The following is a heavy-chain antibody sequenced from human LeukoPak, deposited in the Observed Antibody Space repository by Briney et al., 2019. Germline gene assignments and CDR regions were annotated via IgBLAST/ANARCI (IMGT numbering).Heavy chain of an antibody. CDR3: ATSGYSNIDY. CDR1: GFTFSSYA. CDR2: ISYDGSNK. J-gene: IGHJ4*02. Sequence: GSSLRLSCAASGFTFSSYAMHWLRHAPGKGLEWVAVISYDGSNKYYADSVKGRFTISRDNAKNSLYLQMNSLRAEDMAVYYCATSGYSNIDYWGQGTLVTVSS. V-gene: IGHV3-30*07. D-gene: IGHD4-11*01.